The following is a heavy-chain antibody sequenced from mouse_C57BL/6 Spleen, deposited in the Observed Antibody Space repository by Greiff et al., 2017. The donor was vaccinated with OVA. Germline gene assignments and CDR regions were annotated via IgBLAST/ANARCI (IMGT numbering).Heavy chain of an antibody. J-gene: IGHJ4*01. CDR3: ARGTRDMDY. CDR1: GYTFTDYY. CDR2: INPNNGGT. D-gene: IGHD3-1*01. Sequence: EVQLQQSGPELVKPGASVKLSCKASGYTFTDYYMNWVKQSHGKSLEWIGDINPNNGGTSYNQKFKGKATLTVDKSSSTAYMELRSLTSEDSAVYYCARGTRDMDYWGQGTSVTVSS. V-gene: IGHV1-26*01.